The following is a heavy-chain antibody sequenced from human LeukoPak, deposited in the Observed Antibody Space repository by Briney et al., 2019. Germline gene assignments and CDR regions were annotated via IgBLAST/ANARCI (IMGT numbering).Heavy chain of an antibody. V-gene: IGHV1-8*01. Sequence: GASVKVSCKASGHTFTSYDIHWVRQATGQGLEWMGWMNPNSGNTGYAQKFQGRVTMTRDTSTSTAYMELSSLRSEDSAVYYCAGEPLRTEHIDYWGQGTLVTVSS. J-gene: IGHJ4*02. D-gene: IGHD1-14*01. CDR3: AGEPLRTEHIDY. CDR1: GHTFTSYD. CDR2: MNPNSGNT.